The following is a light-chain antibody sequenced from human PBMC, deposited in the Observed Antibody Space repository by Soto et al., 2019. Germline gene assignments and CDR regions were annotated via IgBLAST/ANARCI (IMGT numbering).Light chain of an antibody. CDR1: SSNIGSNY. V-gene: IGLV1-47*02. CDR3: ASWGGSLSGHV. CDR2: SNN. Sequence: QDVLTQPPSASGTPGEWVTISCSGSSSNIGSNYVYWYQRLPGTAPKLVIYSNNQRPSGAPDRFSGSKSGTSASLAISGLRSEDEADYYCASWGGSLSGHVFGTGTKVTVL. J-gene: IGLJ1*01.